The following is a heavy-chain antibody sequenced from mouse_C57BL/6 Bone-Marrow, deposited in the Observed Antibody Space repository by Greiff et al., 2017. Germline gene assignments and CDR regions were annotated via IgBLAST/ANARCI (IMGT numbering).Heavy chain of an antibody. V-gene: IGHV1-54*01. J-gene: IGHJ3*01. CDR1: GYAFTNYL. CDR3: AHVYYDYDAGFAY. CDR2: INPGSGGT. D-gene: IGHD2-4*01. Sequence: VQLQQSGAELVRPGTSVKVSCKASGYAFTNYLIEWVKQRPGQGLEWIGVINPGSGGTNYNEKFKGKATLTADKSSSTAYMQLSSLTAEDSAVYCGAHVYYDYDAGFAYGGQGTLVTVSA.